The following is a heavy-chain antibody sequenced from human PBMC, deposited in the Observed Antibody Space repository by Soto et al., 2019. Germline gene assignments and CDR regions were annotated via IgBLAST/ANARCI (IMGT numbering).Heavy chain of an antibody. CDR1: GFTFNNYA. D-gene: IGHD2-8*02. CDR2: ISASDDST. CDR3: VKDWTGDTCPCMDV. Sequence: EVQLLESGGGLVQPGGSLRLSCAASGFTFNNYAMTWVRQAPGKGLEWVSTISASDDSTYYADSVKGRLTISRDNSKNVLYLQMSSLRAEDTALYYCVKDWTGDTCPCMDVWGQGTTVTVSS. V-gene: IGHV3-23*01. J-gene: IGHJ6*01.